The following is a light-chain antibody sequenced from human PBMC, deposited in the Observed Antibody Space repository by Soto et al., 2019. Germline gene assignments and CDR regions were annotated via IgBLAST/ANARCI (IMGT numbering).Light chain of an antibody. V-gene: IGLV2-14*01. CDR2: EVS. Sequence: QSALTQPASVSGSPGQSITISCTGPSSDVGGYNYVSWYQQHPGKAPKLMIYEVSNRPSGVSNRFSGSKSGNTASLTISGLQDEDEADYYCSSYTNSSRVFGGGTKLTVL. J-gene: IGLJ2*01. CDR3: SSYTNSSRV. CDR1: SSDVGGYNY.